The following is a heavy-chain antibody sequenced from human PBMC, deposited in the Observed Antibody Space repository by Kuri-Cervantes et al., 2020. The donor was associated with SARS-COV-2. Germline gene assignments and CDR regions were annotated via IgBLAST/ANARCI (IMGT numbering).Heavy chain of an antibody. V-gene: IGHV3-30*04. CDR2: ISYDGSNK. CDR1: GFTFSSYA. CDR3: ARDLAVDVTDSRGYYDY. J-gene: IGHJ4*02. Sequence: GESLKISCAASGFTFSSYAMHWVRQAPGKGLEWVAVISYDGSNKYYADSVKGRFTISRDNSKNTLYLQMNSLRAEDTAVYYCARDLAVDVTDSRGYYDYWGQGTLVTVSS. D-gene: IGHD3-22*01.